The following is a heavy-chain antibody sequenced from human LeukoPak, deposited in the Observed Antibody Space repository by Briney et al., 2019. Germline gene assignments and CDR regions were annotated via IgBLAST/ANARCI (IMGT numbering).Heavy chain of an antibody. D-gene: IGHD6-6*01. Sequence: GASLKISCKGSGSSFTSYWIGWVRQMPGKGLEWMGIIYPGDSDTRYSPSFQGQVTISADKSISTAYLQWSSLKASDTAMYYCARCRPSSIAARPLAAPDYWGQGTLVTVSS. J-gene: IGHJ4*02. V-gene: IGHV5-51*01. CDR2: IYPGDSDT. CDR3: ARCRPSSIAARPLAAPDY. CDR1: GSSFTSYW.